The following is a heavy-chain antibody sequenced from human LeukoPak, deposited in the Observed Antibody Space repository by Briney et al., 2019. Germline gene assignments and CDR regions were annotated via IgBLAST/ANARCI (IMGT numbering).Heavy chain of an antibody. J-gene: IGHJ6*02. V-gene: IGHV3-9*01. Sequence: GRSLRLSCAASGFTFDDYAMHWVRQAPGKGLEWVSGISWNSGSIGYADSVKGRFTISRDNAKNSLCLQMNSLRAEDTAVYYCARGGGSGSYHTYGMDVWGQGTTVTVSS. D-gene: IGHD3-10*01. CDR3: ARGGGSGSYHTYGMDV. CDR1: GFTFDDYA. CDR2: ISWNSGSI.